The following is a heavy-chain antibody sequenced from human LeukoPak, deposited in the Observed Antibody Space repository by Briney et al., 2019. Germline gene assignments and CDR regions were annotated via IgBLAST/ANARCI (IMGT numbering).Heavy chain of an antibody. J-gene: IGHJ6*02. CDR2: IYNSGST. V-gene: IGHV4-61*08. CDR1: GGSISSGGYY. D-gene: IGHD6-13*01. CDR3: ARTMGHGSSWYYGMDV. Sequence: SETLSLTCTVSGGSISSGGYYWSWIRQPPGKGLEWIGYIYNSGSTNYNPSLKSRVTISVDTSKNQFSLKLSSVTAADTAVYYCARTMGHGSSWYYGMDVWGQGTTVTVSS.